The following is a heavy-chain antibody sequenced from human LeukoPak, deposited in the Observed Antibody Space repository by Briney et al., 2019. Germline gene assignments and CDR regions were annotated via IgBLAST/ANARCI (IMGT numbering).Heavy chain of an antibody. CDR1: GFTFSRNW. D-gene: IGHD6-13*01. Sequence: PGGSLRLSCLDSGFTFSRNWMSWVRQAPGKGLEWVSGISGSGGSTYYADSVKGRFTISRDNSRNTLYLQMNSPRAEDTAVYYCAILPGYSSGWYEVNYWGQGTLVTVSS. CDR2: ISGSGGST. CDR3: AILPGYSSGWYEVNY. J-gene: IGHJ4*02. V-gene: IGHV3-23*01.